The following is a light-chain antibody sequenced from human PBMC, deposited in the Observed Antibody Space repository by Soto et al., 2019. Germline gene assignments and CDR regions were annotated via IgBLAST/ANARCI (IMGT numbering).Light chain of an antibody. Sequence: EIVMTQSPDTLSVSPGDTATLSCRSSQNIHINLAWYQQKPCQAPTLLLYGVTARAPGVPARFSGSGYGTDFTLTIRSVQSGDFGVFYCQQYEGWPRTFGLGTKGEIQ. CDR2: GVT. J-gene: IGKJ2*01. V-gene: IGKV3-15*01. CDR1: QNIHIN. CDR3: QQYEGWPRT.